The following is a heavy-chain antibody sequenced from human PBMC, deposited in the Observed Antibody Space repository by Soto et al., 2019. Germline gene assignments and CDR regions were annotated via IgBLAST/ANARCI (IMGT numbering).Heavy chain of an antibody. CDR3: ARRRSGHSSSF. D-gene: IGHD6-13*01. CDR1: GFTFTNYW. CDR2: INSDGSDT. J-gene: IGHJ4*02. V-gene: IGHV3-74*01. Sequence: GGSLRLSCAASGFTFTNYWMHWVRQAPGKGLVWVSRINSDGSDTTYADSVKGRFTISRDNAKNTLYLQMNSLRAEDTAVYYCARRRSGHSSSFWGQGTLVTVSS.